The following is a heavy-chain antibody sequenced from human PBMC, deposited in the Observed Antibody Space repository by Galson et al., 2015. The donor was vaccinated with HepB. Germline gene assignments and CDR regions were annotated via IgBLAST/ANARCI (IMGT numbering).Heavy chain of an antibody. D-gene: IGHD3-10*01. CDR1: GGSISSSNW. Sequence: ETLSLTCAVSGGSISSSNWWSWVRQPPGKGLEWIGEIYHSGSTNYNPSLKSRVTISVDKSKNQFSLKLSSVTAADTAVYYCAGATGYYYGSGSYPNHDAFDIWGQGTMVTVSS. CDR2: IYHSGST. CDR3: AGATGYYYGSGSYPNHDAFDI. V-gene: IGHV4-4*02. J-gene: IGHJ3*02.